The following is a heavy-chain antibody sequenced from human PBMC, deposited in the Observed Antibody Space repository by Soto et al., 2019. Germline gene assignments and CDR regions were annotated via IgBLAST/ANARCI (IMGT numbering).Heavy chain of an antibody. CDR2: IIPILGIA. Sequence: QVQLVQSGAEVKKPGSSVKVSCKASGGTFSSYTISWVRQAPGQGLEWMGRIIPILGIANYAQKFQGRVKFTADKSTSTAYMGLSCLRSEDTAVYYCAGGYYDNGGNYFDYWGQGTLVTVSS. V-gene: IGHV1-69*02. CDR3: AGGYYDNGGNYFDY. J-gene: IGHJ4*02. D-gene: IGHD3-9*01. CDR1: GGTFSSYT.